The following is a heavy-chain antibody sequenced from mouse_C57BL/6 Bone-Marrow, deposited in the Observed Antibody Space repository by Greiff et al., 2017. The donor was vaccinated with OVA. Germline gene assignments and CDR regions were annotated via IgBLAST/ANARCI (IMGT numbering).Heavy chain of an antibody. V-gene: IGHV1-81*01. CDR1: GYTFTSYG. J-gene: IGHJ3*01. D-gene: IGHD1-1*01. Sequence: QVQLQQSGAELARPGASVKLSCKASGYTFTSYGISWVKQRTGQGLEWIGEIYPRSGNTYYNEKFKGKATLTADKSSSTAYMELRSLTSEDSAVDVCARYYYGSSDGFAYWGQGTLVTVSA. CDR3: ARYYYGSSDGFAY. CDR2: IYPRSGNT.